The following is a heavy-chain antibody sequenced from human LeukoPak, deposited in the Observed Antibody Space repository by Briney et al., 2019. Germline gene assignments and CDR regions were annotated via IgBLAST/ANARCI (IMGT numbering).Heavy chain of an antibody. Sequence: SETLSLTCTVSGGSISSYYWSWIRQPPGKGLEWIGCIYYSGSTNYNPSLKSRVTISVDTSKNQFSLKLSSVTAADTAVYYCARQEPGIAAAGTGQRQGNWFDPWGQGTLVTVSS. V-gene: IGHV4-59*08. CDR3: ARQEPGIAAAGTGQRQGNWFDP. D-gene: IGHD6-13*01. CDR1: GGSISSYY. J-gene: IGHJ5*02. CDR2: IYYSGST.